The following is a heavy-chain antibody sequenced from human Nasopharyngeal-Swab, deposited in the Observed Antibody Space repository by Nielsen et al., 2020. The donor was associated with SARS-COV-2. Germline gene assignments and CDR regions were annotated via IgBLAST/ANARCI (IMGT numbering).Heavy chain of an antibody. Sequence: ASVKVSCKTSGYTFTDYYIHWLRQAPGQGLEWMAWIRTYNGDTRYAQNFQGRVTVTTDTSTTTAYMEVRSLRSDDTAVYYCARVPVYSGTYYAFDIWGQGTMVTVSS. CDR2: IRTYNGDT. CDR1: GYTFTDYY. J-gene: IGHJ3*02. V-gene: IGHV1-18*04. CDR3: ARVPVYSGTYYAFDI. D-gene: IGHD1-26*01.